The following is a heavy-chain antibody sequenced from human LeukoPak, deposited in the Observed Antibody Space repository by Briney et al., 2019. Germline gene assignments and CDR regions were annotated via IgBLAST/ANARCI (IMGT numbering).Heavy chain of an antibody. D-gene: IGHD3-3*01. CDR3: ATRYYDFWSGFTRAFDI. Sequence: SETLSLTCSVSGDSISSSSYYWGWIRQPPGKGLEWIGEINHSGSTNYNPSLKSRVTISVDTSKNQFSLKLSSVTAADTAVYYCATRYYDFWSGFTRAFDIWGQGTMVTVSS. V-gene: IGHV4-39*07. CDR1: GDSISSSSYY. J-gene: IGHJ3*02. CDR2: INHSGST.